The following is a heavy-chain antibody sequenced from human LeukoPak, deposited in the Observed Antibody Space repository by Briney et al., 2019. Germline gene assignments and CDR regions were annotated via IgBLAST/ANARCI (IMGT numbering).Heavy chain of an antibody. J-gene: IGHJ4*02. V-gene: IGHV3-30*02. D-gene: IGHD6-6*01. CDR1: GFTFSSYG. CDR3: AKGSIAARPPHFDY. Sequence: GGSLRLSCAASGFTFSSYGMHWVRQAPGKGLEWVAFIRYDGSNKYYADSVKGRFTISRDNSKNTLYLQMNSLRAEDTAVYYCAKGSIAARPPHFDYWGQGTLVTVSS. CDR2: IRYDGSNK.